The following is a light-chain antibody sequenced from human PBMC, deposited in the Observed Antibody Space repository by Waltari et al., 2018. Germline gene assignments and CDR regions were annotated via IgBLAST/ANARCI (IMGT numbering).Light chain of an antibody. CDR2: SAT. CDR1: QSIGRD. J-gene: IGKJ1*01. Sequence: EILMTQSPDTLSVSPGERATLSCRASQSIGRDLAWYQQRPGQAPRLLIYSATVRATGVPARFSASGSGTEFTLTISSLQSEDVAVYYCQHFNNWPPWAFGQGTKVEIK. CDR3: QHFNNWPPWA. V-gene: IGKV3-15*01.